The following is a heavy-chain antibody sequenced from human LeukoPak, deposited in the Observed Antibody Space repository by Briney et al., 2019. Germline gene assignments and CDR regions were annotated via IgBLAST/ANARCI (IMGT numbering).Heavy chain of an antibody. CDR3: ARGYSSGSLFDY. Sequence: SVKVSCKAPGGTFSSYAISWVRQAPGQGLEWMGGIIPIFGTANYAQKFQGRVTITTDESTSTAYMELSSLRSEDTAVYYCARGYSSGSLFDYWGQGTLVTVSS. V-gene: IGHV1-69*05. D-gene: IGHD3-22*01. CDR2: IIPIFGTA. CDR1: GGTFSSYA. J-gene: IGHJ4*02.